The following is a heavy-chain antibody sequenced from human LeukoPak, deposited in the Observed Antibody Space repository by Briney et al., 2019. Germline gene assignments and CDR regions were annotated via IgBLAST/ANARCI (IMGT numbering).Heavy chain of an antibody. CDR2: INQEGSDK. V-gene: IGHV3-7*01. CDR3: ARGHYGLDV. CDR1: GFTFSYSW. Sequence: GGFLRLSCAASGFTFSYSWMTWVRQAPGKGLEWVAHINQEGSDKNYVDSVKGRFTISRDNAKNSLYLQINSLRAEDTAVYYCARGHYGLDVWGQGTTVTVSS. J-gene: IGHJ6*02. D-gene: IGHD3-10*01.